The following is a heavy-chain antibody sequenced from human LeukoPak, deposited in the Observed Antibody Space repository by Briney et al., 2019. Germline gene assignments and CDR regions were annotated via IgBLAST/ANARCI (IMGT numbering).Heavy chain of an antibody. CDR3: AKVPAMADASDI. Sequence: PGGSLRLSCAASGFIFSSYGMHWVRQAPGKGPEWVAFIRYDGTNKYYRDSVKGRFTISRDNSKNTMYLQMHSLTVEDTAVYYCAKVPAMADASDIWGQGSMVIVSS. J-gene: IGHJ3*02. D-gene: IGHD5-24*01. CDR1: GFIFSSYG. CDR2: IRYDGTNK. V-gene: IGHV3-30*02.